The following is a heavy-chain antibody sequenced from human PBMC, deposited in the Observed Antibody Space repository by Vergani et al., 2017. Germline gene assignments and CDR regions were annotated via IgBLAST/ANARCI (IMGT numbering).Heavy chain of an antibody. CDR2: IYYSGST. CDR3: ARNGLGGIAVAGTLACDY. D-gene: IGHD6-19*01. J-gene: IGHJ4*02. CDR1: GGSISSSSYY. V-gene: IGHV4-39*01. Sequence: QLQMQESGPGLVKPSETLSLTCTVSGGSISSSSYYWGWIRQPPGKGLEWIGSIYYSGSTYYNPSLKSRVTISVDTSKNQFSLKLSSVTAADTAVYYCARNGLGGIAVAGTLACDYWGQGTLVTVSS.